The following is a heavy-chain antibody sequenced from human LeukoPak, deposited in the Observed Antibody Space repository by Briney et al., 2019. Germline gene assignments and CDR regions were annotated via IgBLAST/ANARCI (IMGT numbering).Heavy chain of an antibody. V-gene: IGHV3-74*01. CDR3: ARLRGYSGYDSYFDY. CDR1: GFTFSSYW. D-gene: IGHD5-12*01. Sequence: GGSLRLSCAASGFTFSSYWMHWVRQAPGKGLVWVSRINSDGSSTSYTDSVKGRFTISRDNAKNTLYLQMNSLRAEDTAVYYCARLRGYSGYDSYFDYWGQGTLVTVSS. J-gene: IGHJ4*02. CDR2: INSDGSST.